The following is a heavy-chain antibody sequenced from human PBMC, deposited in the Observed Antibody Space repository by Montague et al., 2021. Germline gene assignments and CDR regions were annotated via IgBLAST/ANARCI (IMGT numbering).Heavy chain of an antibody. CDR2: IYYNGNT. CDR1: GGAISSFY. D-gene: IGHD3-16*01. V-gene: IGHV4-59*01. Sequence: SETLSLTCTVSGGAISSFYWHWIRHSPGKGLEWIGEIYYNGNTKYDPSLKSRVTMSVDTSKNQFSLRLSSMTVADTAVYYCAREWGAFDSWGQGTLVTVSS. J-gene: IGHJ4*02. CDR3: AREWGAFDS.